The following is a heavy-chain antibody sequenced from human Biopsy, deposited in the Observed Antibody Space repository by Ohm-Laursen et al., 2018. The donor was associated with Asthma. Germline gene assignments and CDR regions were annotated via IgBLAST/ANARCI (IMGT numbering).Heavy chain of an antibody. CDR2: IKQDGSEK. CDR1: GFTFSSYW. J-gene: IGHJ4*02. D-gene: IGHD6-19*01. V-gene: IGHV3-7*03. CDR3: ARDSYSSGLYDDFES. Sequence: SLRLSCSASGFTFSSYWMSWVRQAPGKGLEWVANIKQDGSEKYYVDSVKGRFTISRDNAKNSLYLQMNSLRAEDMAVYYCARDSYSSGLYDDFESWGQGTLVTVSS.